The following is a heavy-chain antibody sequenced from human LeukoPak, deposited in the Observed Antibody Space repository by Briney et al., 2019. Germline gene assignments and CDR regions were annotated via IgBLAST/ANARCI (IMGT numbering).Heavy chain of an antibody. CDR3: ARDFPRNRYYDSSGYDDY. J-gene: IGHJ4*02. CDR2: ISAYNGNT. Sequence: GASVKVSCKASGYTFTSYGISWVRQAPGQGLEWMGWISAYNGNTNYAQKLQGRVTMTTDTSTSTAYMELRSLRSDDTAVYYCARDFPRNRYYDSSGYDDYWGQGTLVTVSS. V-gene: IGHV1-18*01. D-gene: IGHD3-22*01. CDR1: GYTFTSYG.